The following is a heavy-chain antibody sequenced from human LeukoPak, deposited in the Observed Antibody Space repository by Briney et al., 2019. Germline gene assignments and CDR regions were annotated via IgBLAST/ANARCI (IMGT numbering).Heavy chain of an antibody. J-gene: IGHJ6*02. Sequence: GGSLRLSCAASGFTVSSNYMSWVRQAPGKGLEWVSVIYSGGSIYYADSVKGRFTIPRDNSKNTLYLQMNSLRAEDTAVYYCARVAQWLVVYYYYGMDVWGQGTTVTVSS. CDR1: GFTVSSNY. CDR3: ARVAQWLVVYYYYGMDV. CDR2: IYSGGSI. D-gene: IGHD6-19*01. V-gene: IGHV3-53*01.